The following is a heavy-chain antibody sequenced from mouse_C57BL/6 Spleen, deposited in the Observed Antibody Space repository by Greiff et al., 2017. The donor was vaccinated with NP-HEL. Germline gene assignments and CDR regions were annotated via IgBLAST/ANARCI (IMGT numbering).Heavy chain of an antibody. Sequence: QVQLQQPGAELVKPGASVKLSCKASGYTFTSYWMHWVKQRPGQGLEWIGMIHPNSGSTNYNEKFKSKATLTVDKSSSTAYMQLSSLTSEDSAVYYCARSLYDYPYAMDYWDQGTSVTVSS. V-gene: IGHV1-64*01. J-gene: IGHJ4*01. CDR1: GYTFTSYW. CDR3: ARSLYDYPYAMDY. CDR2: IHPNSGST. D-gene: IGHD2-4*01.